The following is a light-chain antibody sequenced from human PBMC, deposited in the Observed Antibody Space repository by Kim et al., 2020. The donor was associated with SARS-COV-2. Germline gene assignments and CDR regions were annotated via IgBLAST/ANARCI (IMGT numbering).Light chain of an antibody. CDR3: MQALQTPLT. Sequence: PASIPFRSSQSLLDSTGYDYLDWYLQKPGQSPQLLIYLGSNRASGVPDRFSGSGSRTDFTLKISRVEAGDVGVYYCMQALQTPLTFGQGTKVDIK. V-gene: IGKV2-28*01. CDR2: LGS. J-gene: IGKJ1*01. CDR1: QSLLDSTGYDY.